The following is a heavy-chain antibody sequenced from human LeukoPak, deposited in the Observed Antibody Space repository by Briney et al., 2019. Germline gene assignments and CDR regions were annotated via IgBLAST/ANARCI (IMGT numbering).Heavy chain of an antibody. CDR2: ISLSGTTI. Sequence: GGSLRLSCAASGFNIDDYYMSWIRQAPGKGLEWVSHISLSGTTIHYADSVKGRFTVSRDNAKNSLYLQMNSLRVEDTAVYYCARDYSSGWPGYWGQGTLVTVSS. CDR1: GFNIDDYY. CDR3: ARDYSSGWPGY. J-gene: IGHJ4*02. D-gene: IGHD6-19*01. V-gene: IGHV3-11*04.